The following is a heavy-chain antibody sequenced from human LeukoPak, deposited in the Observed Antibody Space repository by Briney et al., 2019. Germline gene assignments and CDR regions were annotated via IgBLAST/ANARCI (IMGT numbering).Heavy chain of an antibody. Sequence: SETLSLTCTVSGGSISSSSYYWGWIRQPPGKGLEWIGSIYYSGSTYYNPSLKSRVTISVDTSKNQFSLKLSSVTAADTAVYYCARQVWGLYDSSGFCYWGRGTLVTVSS. CDR2: IYYSGST. CDR1: GGSISSSSYY. CDR3: ARQVWGLYDSSGFCY. D-gene: IGHD3-22*01. J-gene: IGHJ4*02. V-gene: IGHV4-39*01.